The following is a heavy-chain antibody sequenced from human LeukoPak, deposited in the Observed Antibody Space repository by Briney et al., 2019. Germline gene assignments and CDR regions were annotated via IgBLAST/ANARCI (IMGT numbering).Heavy chain of an antibody. CDR1: GFSFSSYA. CDR2: ISSFSGTI. J-gene: IGHJ4*02. D-gene: IGHD3-16*01. Sequence: GGSLRLSCAASGFSFSSYAMSWVRQAPGKGLEWVSYISSFSGTINYADSVKGRFTISRDNAENSLYLQMNSLRAEDTAVYYCARDQGGVGYWGQGTLVTVSS. CDR3: ARDQGGVGY. V-gene: IGHV3-48*01.